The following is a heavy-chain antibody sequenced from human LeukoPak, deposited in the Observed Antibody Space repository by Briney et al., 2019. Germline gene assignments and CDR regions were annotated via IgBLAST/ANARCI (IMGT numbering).Heavy chain of an antibody. CDR1: GYTFTGYC. CDR2: INPNSGGT. CDR3: ARVVVVPAATLDY. D-gene: IGHD2-2*01. V-gene: IGHV1-2*02. J-gene: IGHJ4*02. Sequence: ASVKVSCKASGYTFTGYCVHWVRQAPGQGLEWMGWINPNSGGTNYAQKFQGRVTMTRDTSISTAYMELSRLRSDDTAVYYCARVVVVPAATLDYWGQGTLVTVSS.